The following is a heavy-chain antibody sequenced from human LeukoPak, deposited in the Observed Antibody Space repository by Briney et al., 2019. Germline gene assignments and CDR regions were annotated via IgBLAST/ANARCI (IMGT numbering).Heavy chain of an antibody. CDR3: ARGRWPVYYFDY. Sequence: SQTLSLTCTVSGGSISSGGYYWSWIRQHPGKGLESIGYIYYSGSTYYNPSLKSRVTISVDTSKNQFSLKLSSVTAADTAVYYCARGRWPVYYFDYWGRGTLVTVSS. D-gene: IGHD2-8*01. CDR1: GGSISSGGYY. CDR2: IYYSGST. V-gene: IGHV4-31*03. J-gene: IGHJ4*02.